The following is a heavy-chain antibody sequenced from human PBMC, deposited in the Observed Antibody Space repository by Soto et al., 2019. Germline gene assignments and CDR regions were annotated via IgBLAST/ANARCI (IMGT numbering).Heavy chain of an antibody. CDR2: IIPIFTKP. CDR1: GGTFDTYA. CDR3: ARTGDIVVVGDFYYGMDV. Sequence: QVPLVQSGAEVKMPGSSVKVSCTASGGTFDTYALSWVRQAPGQGLEWLGGIIPIFTKPTYARKFQGRITITADESTTTVYLDLSSLTSDDTAVYYCARTGDIVVVGDFYYGMDVWGQGTTVIVSS. D-gene: IGHD2-2*01. V-gene: IGHV1-69*01. J-gene: IGHJ6*02.